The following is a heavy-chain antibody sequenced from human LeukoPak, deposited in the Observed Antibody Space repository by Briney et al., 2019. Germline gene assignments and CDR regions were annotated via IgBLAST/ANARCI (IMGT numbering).Heavy chain of an antibody. V-gene: IGHV3-9*01. J-gene: IGHJ4*02. D-gene: IGHD6-13*01. Sequence: SLRLSCAASGFTFDDYAMHWVRQAPGKGLEWVSGISWNSDSIGYADSVKGRFTISRDNAKNTLYLQMNSLRAEDTAVYYCTASLSSSWSHDYWGQGTLVTVSS. CDR3: TASLSSSWSHDY. CDR2: ISWNSDSI. CDR1: GFTFDDYA.